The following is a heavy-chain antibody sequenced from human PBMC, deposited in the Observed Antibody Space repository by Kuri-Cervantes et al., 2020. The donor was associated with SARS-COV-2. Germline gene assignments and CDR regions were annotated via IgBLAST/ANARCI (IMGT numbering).Heavy chain of an antibody. Sequence: GESLKISCAASGFTFSSYWMHWVRQAPGKGLVWVSRINSDGSSTYYADSVKGRFTISRDNSKNTLYLQMNSLRAKDTAVYYCAKGVAAADSYCFDYWGQGTLVTVSS. CDR2: INSDGSST. CDR3: AKGVAAADSYCFDY. J-gene: IGHJ4*02. CDR1: GFTFSSYW. V-gene: IGHV3-74*01. D-gene: IGHD6-13*01.